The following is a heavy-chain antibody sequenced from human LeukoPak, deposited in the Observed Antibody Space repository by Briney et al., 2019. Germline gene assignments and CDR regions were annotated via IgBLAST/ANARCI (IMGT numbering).Heavy chain of an antibody. CDR3: ARGESYYYASGSSLPLGY. Sequence: SETLSLTCAVYGGSLSGYYWSWIRQPPGKGLEWIGKINHSGSTNYNPSLKRRVTISVDTSQRQFSLKLSSVTAADTAVYYCARGESYYYASGSSLPLGYWGQGTLVTVSS. CDR2: INHSGST. CDR1: GGSLSGYY. J-gene: IGHJ4*02. V-gene: IGHV4-34*01. D-gene: IGHD3-10*01.